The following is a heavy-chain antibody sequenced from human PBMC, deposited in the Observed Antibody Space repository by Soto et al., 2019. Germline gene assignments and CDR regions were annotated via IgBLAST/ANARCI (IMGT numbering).Heavy chain of an antibody. CDR1: GYTFTIHG. CDR3: ARDYRYSSM. J-gene: IGHJ4*02. Sequence: ASVKVSCKASGYTFTIHGISWVRQAPGQGLEWMGWISAYNGNTNYAQSLQGRVIMTTDAYTSTAYMEVRSLRAEDTAVYYCARDYRYSSMWGQGTLVTVSS. D-gene: IGHD6-19*01. V-gene: IGHV1-18*01. CDR2: ISAYNGNT.